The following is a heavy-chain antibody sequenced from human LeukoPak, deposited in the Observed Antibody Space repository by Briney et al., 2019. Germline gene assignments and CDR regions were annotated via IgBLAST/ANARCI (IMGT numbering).Heavy chain of an antibody. Sequence: GGSLRLSCAASGFTFSSYGMHWVRQAPGKGLERVAGIWYDGSNKYYVDSVQGRFTISRDNSKNTLYLQMSSLRAEDTAVYYCARGDYYDSSGYYFPDAFDIWGQGTMVTVSS. CDR3: ARGDYYDSSGYYFPDAFDI. V-gene: IGHV3-33*01. D-gene: IGHD3-22*01. CDR1: GFTFSSYG. CDR2: IWYDGSNK. J-gene: IGHJ3*02.